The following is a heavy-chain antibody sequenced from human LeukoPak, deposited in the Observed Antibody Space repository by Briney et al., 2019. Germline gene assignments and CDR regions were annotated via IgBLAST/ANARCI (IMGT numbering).Heavy chain of an antibody. V-gene: IGHV3-53*01. CDR3: AKARGGD. CDR2: FHSDSNI. D-gene: IGHD3-10*01. Sequence: GGSLRLSCAASGFSVSSDHMSWVRQAPGKGLELVSLFHSDSNIYYADSVKGRFTISRDDSKNTVYLQMNSLRAEDTAVYYCAKARGGDWGQGTLVTVSS. CDR1: GFSVSSDH. J-gene: IGHJ4*02.